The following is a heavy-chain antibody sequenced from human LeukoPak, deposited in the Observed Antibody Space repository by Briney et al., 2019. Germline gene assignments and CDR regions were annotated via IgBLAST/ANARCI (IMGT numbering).Heavy chain of an antibody. D-gene: IGHD2-2*01. CDR2: MNPNSGNT. J-gene: IGHJ5*02. CDR3: ARDLLPAPNWCDR. V-gene: IGHV1-8*01. Sequence: ASVTVSCKASGYTFTSYDINWVRQATGQGLEWMGWMNPNSGNTGYAQKFQGRVTMTRNTSISTAYMELSSLRSEDTAVYYCARDLLPAPNWCDRWGQGTLVTVSS. CDR1: GYTFTSYD.